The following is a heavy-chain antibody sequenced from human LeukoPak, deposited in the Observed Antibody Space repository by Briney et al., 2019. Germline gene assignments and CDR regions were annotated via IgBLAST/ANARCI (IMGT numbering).Heavy chain of an antibody. CDR1: GYTFTSYG. Sequence: GASVKVSCKASGYTFTSYGISWVRQAPGQGLEWMGWINPNSGGTNYAQKFQGRVTMTRDTSISTAYMELSRLRSDDTAVYYCASPDAFDIWGQGTMVTVSS. V-gene: IGHV1-2*02. J-gene: IGHJ3*02. CDR2: INPNSGGT. CDR3: ASPDAFDI.